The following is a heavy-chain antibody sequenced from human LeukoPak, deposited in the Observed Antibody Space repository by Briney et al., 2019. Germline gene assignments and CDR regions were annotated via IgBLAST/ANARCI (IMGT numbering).Heavy chain of an antibody. CDR3: AREYYCTNGVCFQSLWYYYYGMDV. Sequence: QPGGSLRLSCAASGFTFSSYGMHWVHQAPGKGLEWVAVIWYDGSNKYYADSVKGRFTISRDNSKNTLYLQMNSLRAEDTAVYYCAREYYCTNGVCFQSLWYYYYGMDVWGQGTTVTVSS. V-gene: IGHV3-33*01. CDR1: GFTFSSYG. CDR2: IWYDGSNK. J-gene: IGHJ6*02. D-gene: IGHD2-8*01.